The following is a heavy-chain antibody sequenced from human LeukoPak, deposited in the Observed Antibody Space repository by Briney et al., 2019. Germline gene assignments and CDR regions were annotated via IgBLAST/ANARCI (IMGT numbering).Heavy chain of an antibody. J-gene: IGHJ4*02. Sequence: PGRSLRLSCAASGFTFSSYAMHWVRQAPGKGLEWVAVISYDGSNKYYADSVKGRFTISRDNSKNTLYLQMNSLRAEDTAVYYCASVSRWLQLQGGYWGQGTLVTVSS. CDR1: GFTFSSYA. CDR3: ASVSRWLQLQGGY. D-gene: IGHD5-24*01. CDR2: ISYDGSNK. V-gene: IGHV3-30-3*01.